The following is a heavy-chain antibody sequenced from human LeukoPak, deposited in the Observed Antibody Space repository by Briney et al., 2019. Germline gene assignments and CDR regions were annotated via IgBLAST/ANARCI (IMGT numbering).Heavy chain of an antibody. D-gene: IGHD5-24*01. Sequence: SETLSLTCAVYGGSFSGYYWSWIRQPPGKGLEWIGEINHSGSTNYNPSLKSRVTISVDTSKNQFSLKLSSVTAADTAVYYCARVGLRDGYTFDYWGQGTQVTVSS. J-gene: IGHJ4*02. CDR1: GGSFSGYY. CDR2: INHSGST. V-gene: IGHV4-34*01. CDR3: ARVGLRDGYTFDY.